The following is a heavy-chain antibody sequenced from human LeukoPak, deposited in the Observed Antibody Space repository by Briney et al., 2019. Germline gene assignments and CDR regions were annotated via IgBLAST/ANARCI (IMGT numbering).Heavy chain of an antibody. Sequence: SETLSLTCTVSGGSISSYYWSWIRQPPGKGLEWIGYIYYSGSTKYNPSLKSRVTISVDTSKNQFSLKLSSVTAADTAVYYCARHRGSSPYYFDYWGQGTLVTVSS. CDR2: IYYSGST. CDR1: GGSISSYY. J-gene: IGHJ4*02. D-gene: IGHD6-13*01. V-gene: IGHV4-59*08. CDR3: ARHRGSSPYYFDY.